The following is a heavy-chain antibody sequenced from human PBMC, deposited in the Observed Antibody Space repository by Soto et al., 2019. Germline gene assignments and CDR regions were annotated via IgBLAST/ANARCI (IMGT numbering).Heavy chain of an antibody. Sequence: SGPTLVNPTQTLTLTCPFSGFSLSALGVGVGWIRQPPGKALEWLAIIYWDDYKRYSPSVKSRLTITKGTSKNQVVLRMTNMNPVDTATYYCVQGFRRAFNCRPLWADDWGQ. CDR3: VQGFRRAFNCRPLWADD. D-gene: IGHD1-1*01. V-gene: IGHV2-5*02. CDR2: IYWDDYK. CDR1: GFSLSALGVG. J-gene: IGHJ4*02.